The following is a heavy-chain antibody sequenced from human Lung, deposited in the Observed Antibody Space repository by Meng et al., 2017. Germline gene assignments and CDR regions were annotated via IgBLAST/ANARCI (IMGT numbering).Heavy chain of an antibody. CDR3: ARGPTTMAHDFDY. CDR2: INHSGST. Sequence: RGGVGLLQPSSTRALTCVVSGGSFYDYYWIWVRQPPGKGLEWIGEINHSGSTNYNPSLESRATISVDTSQNNLSLKLSSVTAADSAVYYCARGPTTMAHDFDYWGQGTLVTVSS. V-gene: IGHV4-34*01. J-gene: IGHJ4*02. D-gene: IGHD4-11*01. CDR1: GGSFYDYY.